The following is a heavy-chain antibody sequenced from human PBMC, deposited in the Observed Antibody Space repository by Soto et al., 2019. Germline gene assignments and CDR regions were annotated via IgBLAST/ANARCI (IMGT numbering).Heavy chain of an antibody. D-gene: IGHD1-1*01. V-gene: IGHV1-8*01. CDR2: MNPNSGNT. CDR1: GYTFTSYD. Sequence: GASVKVSCKASGYTFTSYDINWVRQATGQGLEWMGWMNPNSGNTGYAQKFQGRVTMTRNTSISTAYMELSSLRSEDTAVYYCARGPSERDYYYYYYMDVWGKGTTVTVSS. CDR3: ARGPSERDYYYYYYMDV. J-gene: IGHJ6*03.